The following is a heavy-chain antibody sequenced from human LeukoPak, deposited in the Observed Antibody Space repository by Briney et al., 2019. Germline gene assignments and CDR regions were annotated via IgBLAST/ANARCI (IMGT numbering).Heavy chain of an antibody. Sequence: GGSLRLSCVASGLTFSNYPMMWVRQAPGKGLEWVSAIRGSGDVTYYADSVKGRFTISRDNSKNTLYLQMNSLRADDTAAYYCAKDGGIWGQGTLVTVSS. CDR3: AKDGGI. D-gene: IGHD3-3*01. CDR2: IRGSGDVT. V-gene: IGHV3-23*01. CDR1: GLTFSNYP. J-gene: IGHJ4*02.